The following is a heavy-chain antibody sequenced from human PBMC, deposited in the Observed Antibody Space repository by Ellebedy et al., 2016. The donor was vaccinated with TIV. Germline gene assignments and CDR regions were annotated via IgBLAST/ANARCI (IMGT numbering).Heavy chain of an antibody. V-gene: IGHV1-69*06. CDR3: ARGSGKYYYGSGSFSYFDY. Sequence: SVKVSCXASGGTFSSYAISWVRQAPGQGLEWMGGIIPIFGTANYAQKFQGRVTITADKSTSTAYMELSSLRSEDTAVYYCARGSGKYYYGSGSFSYFDYWGQGTLVTVSS. CDR2: IIPIFGTA. J-gene: IGHJ4*02. D-gene: IGHD3-10*01. CDR1: GGTFSSYA.